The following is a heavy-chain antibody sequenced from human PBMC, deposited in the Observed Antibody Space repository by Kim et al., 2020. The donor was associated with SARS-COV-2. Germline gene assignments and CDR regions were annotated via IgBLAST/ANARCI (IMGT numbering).Heavy chain of an antibody. J-gene: IGHJ2*01. CDR1: GGSISSNNFY. V-gene: IGHV4-39*01. CDR3: ARRYSSGWYFDL. D-gene: IGHD6-19*01. Sequence: SETLSLTCTVSGGSISSNNFYWDWIRQPPGKGLEWIGSIYHSGSTYYNASLKSRVTISVDTSKNQFSLKLSSVTAADTAVYYCARRYSSGWYFDLWGRGTLLTVSS. CDR2: IYHSGST.